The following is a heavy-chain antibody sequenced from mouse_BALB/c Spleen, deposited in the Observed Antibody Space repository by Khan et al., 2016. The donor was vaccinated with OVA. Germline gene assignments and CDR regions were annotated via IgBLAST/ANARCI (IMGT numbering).Heavy chain of an antibody. Sequence: VELVESGAELMKPGASVKISCKVTGYSFSSYWIEWVKQRPGHGLEWIGEILPGSGSTNYNEKFKGKATFTPDTSSNTAYMQHSSLTSEDSDVYYCARSRLWFAYWGQGTLVTVSA. CDR1: GYSFSSYW. V-gene: IGHV1-9*01. J-gene: IGHJ3*01. CDR2: ILPGSGST. CDR3: ARSRLWFAY.